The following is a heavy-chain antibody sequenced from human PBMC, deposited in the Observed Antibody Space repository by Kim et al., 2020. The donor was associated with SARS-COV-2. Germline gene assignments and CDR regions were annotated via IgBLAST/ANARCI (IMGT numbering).Heavy chain of an antibody. CDR2: INHSGST. CDR3: ARGRGGGSSYPIMEYYYYGMDV. D-gene: IGHD2-15*01. Sequence: SETLSLTCAVYGGSFSGYYWSWIRQPPGKGLEWIGEINHSGSTNYNPSLKSRVTISVDTSKNQFSLKLSSVTAADTAVNYCARGRGGGSSYPIMEYYYYGMDVWGQGTTVTVSS. CDR1: GGSFSGYY. J-gene: IGHJ6*02. V-gene: IGHV4-34*01.